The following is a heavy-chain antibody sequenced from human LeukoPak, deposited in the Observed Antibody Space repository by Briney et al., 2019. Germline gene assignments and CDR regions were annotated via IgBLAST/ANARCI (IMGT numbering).Heavy chain of an antibody. D-gene: IGHD3-22*01. V-gene: IGHV4-39*01. Sequence: PSETLSLTCAVYGGSFTNYSWTWIRQPPGKGLEWIGSIYYSGSTYYNPSLKSRVTISVDTSKNQFSLKLSSVTAADTAVYYCARLGGITMIVVVQHWGQGTLVTVSS. CDR3: ARLGGITMIVVVQH. CDR2: IYYSGST. CDR1: GGSFTNYS. J-gene: IGHJ4*02.